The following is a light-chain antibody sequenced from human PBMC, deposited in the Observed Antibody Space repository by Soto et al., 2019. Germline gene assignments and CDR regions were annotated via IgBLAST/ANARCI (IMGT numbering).Light chain of an antibody. CDR3: QQYESGPPVT. J-gene: IGKJ2*01. V-gene: IGKV1-5*01. CDR2: DAS. CDR1: QTITTW. Sequence: DAPMTHSPSTLSASEGDRVTITCRASQTITTWMAWYQQKPGKAPKLLIFDASSLEIGVPSRFSGSGSGTEFTLTISNLQSEDFAVYYCQQYESGPPVTFGQRTKVDIK.